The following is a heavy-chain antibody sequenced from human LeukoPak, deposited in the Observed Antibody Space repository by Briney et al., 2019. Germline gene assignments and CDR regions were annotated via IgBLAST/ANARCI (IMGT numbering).Heavy chain of an antibody. CDR2: INPKSGGT. J-gene: IGHJ4*02. V-gene: IGHV1-2*02. CDR1: GYTFTEYY. Sequence: GASVKVSCKASGYTFTEYYLHWVRQAPAQGLEWMGWINPKSGGTSYAQKFHGRVTMTRDTSISTAYMELSGLSFDDTAMYYCARVGTTHYWGQGTLVTVSS. D-gene: IGHD1/OR15-1a*01. CDR3: ARVGTTHY.